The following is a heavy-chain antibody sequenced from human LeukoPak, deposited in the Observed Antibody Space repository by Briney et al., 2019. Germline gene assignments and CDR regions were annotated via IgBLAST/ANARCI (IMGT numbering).Heavy chain of an antibody. J-gene: IGHJ5*02. CDR3: ARGPEDTPYNWFDP. V-gene: IGHV1-69*13. CDR2: IIPIFGTA. Sequence: SVKVSCKASGGTFSSYAISWVRQAPGQGLEWMGGIIPIFGTANYAQKFQGRVRITADESTSTAYMELSSLRSEDTAVYYCARGPEDTPYNWFDPWGQGTLVTVSS. CDR1: GGTFSSYA.